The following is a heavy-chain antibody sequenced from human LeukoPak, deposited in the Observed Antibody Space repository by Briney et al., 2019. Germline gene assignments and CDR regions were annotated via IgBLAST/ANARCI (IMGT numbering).Heavy chain of an antibody. V-gene: IGHV4-59*08. Sequence: SSETLSLTCTVSGGSISSYYWSWIRQPPGKGLEWIGYIYYSGSTNYNPSLKSRVTISVDTSKNQFSLKLSSVTAADTAVYYCARVLRYFDWSPTPPYHYGMDVWGQGTTVTVSS. CDR1: GGSISSYY. CDR3: ARVLRYFDWSPTPPYHYGMDV. CDR2: IYYSGST. J-gene: IGHJ6*02. D-gene: IGHD3-9*01.